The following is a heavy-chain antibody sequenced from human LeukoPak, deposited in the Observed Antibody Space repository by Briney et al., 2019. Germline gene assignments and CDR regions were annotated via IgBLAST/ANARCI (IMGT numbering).Heavy chain of an antibody. CDR1: GGSISFYY. D-gene: IGHD6-13*01. V-gene: IGHV4-59*01. CDR2: IHYSGST. Sequence: PSETLSLTCTVSGGSISFYYWSWIRQPPGKGLEWIGYIHYSGSTNYNPSLKSRVSISVDTSKNHFSLKLSSVTAADTAVYYCARIAAAAPGAFDIWGQGTMVTVSS. CDR3: ARIAAAAPGAFDI. J-gene: IGHJ3*02.